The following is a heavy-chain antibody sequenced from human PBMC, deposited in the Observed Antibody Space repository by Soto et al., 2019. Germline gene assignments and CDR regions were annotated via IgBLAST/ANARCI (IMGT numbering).Heavy chain of an antibody. CDR2: IIPIFGTA. V-gene: IGHV1-69*13. D-gene: IGHD6-19*01. CDR3: ARDLSGIAVAGSDY. J-gene: IGHJ4*02. Sequence: ASVKVSCKASGGTFSSYAISWVRQAPGQGLEWMGGIIPIFGTANYAQKFQGRVTITADESTSTAYMELSSLRSEDTAVYYCARDLSGIAVAGSDYWAQGTLVTGSS. CDR1: GGTFSSYA.